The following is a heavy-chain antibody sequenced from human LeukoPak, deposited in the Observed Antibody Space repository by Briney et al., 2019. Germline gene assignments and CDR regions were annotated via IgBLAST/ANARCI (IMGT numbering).Heavy chain of an antibody. J-gene: IGHJ4*02. V-gene: IGHV4-39*07. D-gene: IGHD2-8*01. CDR3: AGLGVMVLVYQFEY. CDR2: ISYSGST. CDR1: GGSITSSKYF. Sequence: SETLSLTCAVSGGSITSSKYFWGWIRQPPGKELELIGIISYSGSTDYDPSLKSRVTISTDTSTNQFSLKLTSVTAADTAVYYCAGLGVMVLVYQFEYWGRGTPVTVSS.